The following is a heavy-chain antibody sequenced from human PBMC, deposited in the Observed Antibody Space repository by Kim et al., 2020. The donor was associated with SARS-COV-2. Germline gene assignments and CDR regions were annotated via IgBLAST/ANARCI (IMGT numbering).Heavy chain of an antibody. D-gene: IGHD1-26*01. CDR1: GFTVSSNY. J-gene: IGHJ4*02. CDR2: IYSGGST. Sequence: GGSLRLSCAASGFTVSSNYMSWVRQAPGKGLEWVSVIYSGGSTYYADSVRGRFTISRDNSKNTLYLQMNSLRAEDTAVYYCARDKGSIVGAMDAFDYWGQGTLVTVSS. CDR3: ARDKGSIVGAMDAFDY. V-gene: IGHV3-66*01.